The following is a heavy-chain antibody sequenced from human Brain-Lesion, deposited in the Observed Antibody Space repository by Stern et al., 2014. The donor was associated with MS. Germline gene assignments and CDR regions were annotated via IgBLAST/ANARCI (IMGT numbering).Heavy chain of an antibody. V-gene: IGHV4-4*02. Sequence: QLQLQESGPGLVKPSGTLSLTCAVSGGSISSGNWGNWVRQPPGKGLEWIGEIFHTRYTNYDPPVKNRITISVDKPKNQFPLKLTSGTAADTAVYYCARGLIVGSTSLLFDYWGQGILVTVSS. CDR2: IFHTRYT. CDR1: GGSISSGNW. D-gene: IGHD1-26*01. CDR3: ARGLIVGSTSLLFDY. J-gene: IGHJ4*02.